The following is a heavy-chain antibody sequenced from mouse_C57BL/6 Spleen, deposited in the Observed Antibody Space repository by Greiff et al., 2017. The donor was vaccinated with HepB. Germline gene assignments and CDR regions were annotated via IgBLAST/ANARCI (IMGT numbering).Heavy chain of an antibody. CDR2: IDPSDSYT. CDR1: GYTFTSYW. CDR3: ARNPGRYFDY. Sequence: VQLQQPGAELVKPGASVKLSCKASGYTFTSYWMQWVKQRPGQGLEWIGEIDPSDSYTNYNQKFKGTSTLTVDTSSSTAYMQLLSLTSEDSAVYYCARNPGRYFDYWGQGTTLTVSS. V-gene: IGHV1-50*01. J-gene: IGHJ2*01.